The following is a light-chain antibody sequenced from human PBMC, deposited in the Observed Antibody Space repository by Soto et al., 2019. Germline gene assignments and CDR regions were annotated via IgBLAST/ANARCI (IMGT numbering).Light chain of an antibody. Sequence: DIVLTQSPATLSLSPGERATLSCWASQSVSTYLAWYQKKPGQAPRLLIFDASNRATGVPARFSGSGSGTDFTLTISSLEPEDFAVYYCHQRNNWVTFGQGTRLDIK. CDR3: HQRNNWVT. V-gene: IGKV3-11*01. CDR2: DAS. CDR1: QSVSTY. J-gene: IGKJ5*01.